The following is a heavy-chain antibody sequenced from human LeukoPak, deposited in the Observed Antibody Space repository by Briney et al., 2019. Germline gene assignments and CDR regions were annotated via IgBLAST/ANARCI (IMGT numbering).Heavy chain of an antibody. Sequence: GGSLRLSCAASGFTFDDYAMHWVRQAPGKGLEWVSGISWNSRGMGYADSVKGRFTISRDNAKNSLYLQMSNLRAEDTAVYFCARGGGLDVWGQGATVTVSS. CDR1: GFTFDDYA. CDR2: ISWNSRGM. D-gene: IGHD3-16*01. CDR3: ARGGGLDV. J-gene: IGHJ6*02. V-gene: IGHV3-9*01.